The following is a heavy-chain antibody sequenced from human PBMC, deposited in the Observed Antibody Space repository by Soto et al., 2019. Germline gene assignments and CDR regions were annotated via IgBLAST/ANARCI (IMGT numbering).Heavy chain of an antibody. CDR2: IYYSGST. J-gene: IGHJ4*02. D-gene: IGHD2-2*01. V-gene: IGHV4-30-4*01. CDR1: GGSISSGDYY. CDR3: ARVVPAAPGVDY. Sequence: SETLSLTCTVSGGSISSGDYYWSWIRQPPGKGLEWIGYIYYSGSTYYNPSLKSRVTISVDTSKNQFSLKLSSVTAADTAVYYCARVVPAAPGVDYWGQGTLVTVSS.